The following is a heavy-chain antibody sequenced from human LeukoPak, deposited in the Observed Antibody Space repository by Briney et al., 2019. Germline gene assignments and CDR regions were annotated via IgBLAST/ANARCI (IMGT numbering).Heavy chain of an antibody. CDR2: INPSGGST. D-gene: IGHD1-26*01. J-gene: IGHJ4*02. Sequence: ASVKVSCKASGYTFTSYHMHWVRQAPGQGLEWMGIINPSGGSTSYAQKFPGRVTMTRDMSTSTLYMELSSLRSEDTAVYYCARESVGATSDYWGQGTLVTVSS. CDR3: ARESVGATSDY. CDR1: GYTFTSYH. V-gene: IGHV1-46*01.